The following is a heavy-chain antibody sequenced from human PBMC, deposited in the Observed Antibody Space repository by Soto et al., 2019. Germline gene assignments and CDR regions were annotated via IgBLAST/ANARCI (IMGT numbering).Heavy chain of an antibody. CDR3: ARRPSFGGSIATAALYYYYGMDV. CDR1: GYSFINNW. D-gene: IGHD6-13*01. Sequence: SLKISCKGSGYSFINNWIGWVRQMPGKGLEWMGIIYPGDSETRYSPSFKGQVTISADKSINTAYLQWSSLKASDTAMYYCARRPSFGGSIATAALYYYYGMDVWGQGTTVTVSS. J-gene: IGHJ6*02. V-gene: IGHV5-51*01. CDR2: IYPGDSET.